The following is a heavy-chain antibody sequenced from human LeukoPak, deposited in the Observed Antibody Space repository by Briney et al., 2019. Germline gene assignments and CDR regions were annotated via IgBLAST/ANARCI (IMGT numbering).Heavy chain of an antibody. J-gene: IGHJ4*02. Sequence: GGSLRLSCAASGFTFSDYYMSWIRQAPGKGLEWVSYISSSGSTIYYADSVKGRFTISRDNAKNSLYLQMNSLRAEDTAVYYCARELVGSIAAAGTIDYWGQGTLVTVSS. CDR2: ISSSGSTI. V-gene: IGHV3-11*01. D-gene: IGHD6-13*01. CDR3: ARELVGSIAAAGTIDY. CDR1: GFTFSDYY.